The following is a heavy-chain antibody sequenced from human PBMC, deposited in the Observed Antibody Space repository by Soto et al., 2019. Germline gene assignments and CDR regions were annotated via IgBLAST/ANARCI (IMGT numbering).Heavy chain of an antibody. J-gene: IGHJ6*02. CDR2: IRSGGSAT. Sequence: EVQLVESGGGLVHPGGSLKLSCAASGFNFDTEPMNWVRQAPGKGLEWVSNIRSGGSATSYADSVKGRFTISRENAKNSVYLQMNGLRAGDSAVYYCARAYTGRLPRRADYYYAMDVWGQGTTVTVSS. CDR3: ARAYTGRLPRRADYYYAMDV. V-gene: IGHV3-48*01. CDR1: GFNFDTEP. D-gene: IGHD2-2*02.